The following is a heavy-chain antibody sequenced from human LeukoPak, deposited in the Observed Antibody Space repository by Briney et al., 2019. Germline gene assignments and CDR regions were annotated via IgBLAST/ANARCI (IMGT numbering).Heavy chain of an antibody. J-gene: IGHJ4*02. D-gene: IGHD2-2*02. Sequence: GGSLRLSCAASGFTVSSNYMNWVRQAPGKGLEWVSSISSSSSYIYYADSVKGRFTISRDNAKSSLYLQMNSLRAEDTAVYYCANRQLLYSGGFDYWGQGTLVTVSS. CDR2: ISSSSSYI. CDR3: ANRQLLYSGGFDY. V-gene: IGHV3-21*01. CDR1: GFTVSSNY.